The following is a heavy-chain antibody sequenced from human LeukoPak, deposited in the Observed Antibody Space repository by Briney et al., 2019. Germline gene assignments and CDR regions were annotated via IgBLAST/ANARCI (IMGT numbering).Heavy chain of an antibody. V-gene: IGHV1-46*01. J-gene: IGHJ4*02. CDR1: GYTFTTYY. Sequence: ASVKASCKASGYTFTTYYIHLVRQAPGQGLEWMGIINPSGGSTNYAQKFQGRVTMTRDTSTSTVYMELSGLTSEDTGVYYCARDLRSGSVRFDYWGQGTLVTVSS. CDR2: INPSGGST. D-gene: IGHD3-10*01. CDR3: ARDLRSGSVRFDY.